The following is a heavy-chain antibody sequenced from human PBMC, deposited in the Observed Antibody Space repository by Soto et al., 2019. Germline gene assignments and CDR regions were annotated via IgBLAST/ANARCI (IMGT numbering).Heavy chain of an antibody. Sequence: SETLSLTCTVSGGSISSYYWSWIRQPAGKGLEWIGRIYTSGSTNYNPSLKSRVTMSVDTSKNQFSLKLSSVTAADTAVYYCARTGEQNYYDSSGWPYYYYYYGMDVCGQGITGTV. CDR3: ARTGEQNYYDSSGWPYYYYYYGMDV. V-gene: IGHV4-4*07. CDR2: IYTSGST. J-gene: IGHJ6*02. CDR1: GGSISSYY. D-gene: IGHD3-22*01.